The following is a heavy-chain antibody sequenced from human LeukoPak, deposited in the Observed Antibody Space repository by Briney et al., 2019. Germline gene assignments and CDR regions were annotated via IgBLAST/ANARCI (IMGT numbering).Heavy chain of an antibody. V-gene: IGHV4-30-4*01. CDR3: ARGLSSGWYGNFGYYYYYGMDV. D-gene: IGHD6-19*01. CDR2: IYYSGST. J-gene: IGHJ6*02. Sequence: SETPSLTCAVYGGSFSGYYWSWIRQPPGKGLEWIGYIYYSGSTYYNPSLKSRVTISVDTSKNQFSLKLSSVTAADTAVYYCARGLSSGWYGNFGYYYYYGMDVWGQGTTVTVSS. CDR1: GGSFSGYY.